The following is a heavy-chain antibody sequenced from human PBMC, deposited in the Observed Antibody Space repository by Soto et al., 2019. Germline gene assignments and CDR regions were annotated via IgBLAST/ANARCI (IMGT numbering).Heavy chain of an antibody. J-gene: IGHJ4*02. D-gene: IGHD3-3*01. CDR1: GFTFSDYA. CDR2: LSGSGGIT. V-gene: IGHV3-23*01. CDR3: AKAAGRIRFLADEF. Sequence: EVQLLESGGGLVHPGGSLRLSCAASGFTFSDYAMNWVRRASGKGLEWVSGLSGSGGITHHADSVKGRFTVSRDNPRNTLYLQMESLRVEDTDIYYCAKAAGRIRFLADEFRGRGTVVPVYS.